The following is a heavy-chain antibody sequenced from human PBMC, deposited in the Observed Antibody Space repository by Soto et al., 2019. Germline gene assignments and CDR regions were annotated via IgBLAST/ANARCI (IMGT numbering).Heavy chain of an antibody. Sequence: EVQLVESGGGLIQPGGSLRLSCAASGFTFSSNDMNWVRQAPGKGLEWVSLIYSSGSTSYADSVKGRFTISRDNSKNMLYLQMSSLRAEDTAVYYCATRPLLPGAPWGQGTMVTASS. CDR2: IYSSGST. CDR3: ATRPLLPGAP. D-gene: IGHD3-22*01. CDR1: GFTFSSND. V-gene: IGHV3-53*01. J-gene: IGHJ3*01.